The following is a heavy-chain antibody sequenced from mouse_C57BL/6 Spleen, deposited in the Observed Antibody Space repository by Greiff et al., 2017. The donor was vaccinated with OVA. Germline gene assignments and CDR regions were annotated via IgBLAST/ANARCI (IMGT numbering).Heavy chain of an antibody. CDR2: IDPSDSET. J-gene: IGHJ4*01. Sequence: QVHVKQPGAELVRPGSSVKLSCKASGYTFTSYWMHWVKQRPIQGLEWIGNIDPSDSETHYNQKFKDKATLTVDKSSSTAYMQLSSLTSEDSAVYYCARDYYGSRGGAMDYWGQGTSVTVSS. D-gene: IGHD1-1*01. CDR1: GYTFTSYW. CDR3: ARDYYGSRGGAMDY. V-gene: IGHV1-52*01.